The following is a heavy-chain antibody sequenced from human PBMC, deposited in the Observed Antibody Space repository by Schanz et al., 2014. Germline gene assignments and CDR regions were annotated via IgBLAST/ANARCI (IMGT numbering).Heavy chain of an antibody. CDR1: GFTFSTDA. CDR3: AKVRYSSGWRGDYFDE. V-gene: IGHV3-23*04. D-gene: IGHD6-25*01. CDR2: ISASGGDT. J-gene: IGHJ4*02. Sequence: VQLVESGGGLVKPGGSLRLSCAASGFTFSTDAMSWVRQAPGKGLEWLSVISASGGDTYYADSVKGRFTISRDNSKNTLYLQMNSLRAEDTAVYYCAKVRYSSGWRGDYFDEWGQGTLVTVAS.